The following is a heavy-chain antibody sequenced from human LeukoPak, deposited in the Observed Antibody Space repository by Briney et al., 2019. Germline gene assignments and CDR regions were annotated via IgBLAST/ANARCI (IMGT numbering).Heavy chain of an antibody. D-gene: IGHD5-18*01. Sequence: GASVKVSCKASGYTFTSYGISWVRQAPGQGLEWMGWISTYNGNTNYAQKLQGRVTMTTDTSTSTAYMELRSLRSDDTAVYYCARVVQLWLREYYYYYMDVWGKGTTVTVSS. CDR2: ISTYNGNT. J-gene: IGHJ6*03. CDR1: GYTFTSYG. CDR3: ARVVQLWLREYYYYYMDV. V-gene: IGHV1-18*01.